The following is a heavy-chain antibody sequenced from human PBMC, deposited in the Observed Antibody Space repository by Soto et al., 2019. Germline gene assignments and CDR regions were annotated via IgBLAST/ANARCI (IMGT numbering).Heavy chain of an antibody. CDR3: AIHTIPYYYGMDV. V-gene: IGHV3-23*01. Sequence: PGESLKISCAASGFTFSSYAMSWVRQAPGKGLEWVSAISGSGGSTYYADSVKGRFTISRDNSKNTLYLQMNSLRAEDTAVYYCAIHTIPYYYGMDVWGQGTTVTVSS. CDR1: GFTFSSYA. J-gene: IGHJ6*02. D-gene: IGHD3-3*01. CDR2: ISGSGGST.